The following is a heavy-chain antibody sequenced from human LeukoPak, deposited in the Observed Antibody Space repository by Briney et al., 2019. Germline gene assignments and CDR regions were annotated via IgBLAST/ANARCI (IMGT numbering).Heavy chain of an antibody. V-gene: IGHV4-34*01. CDR2: INHSGST. CDR3: ARGRIAAAGIWFDP. CDR1: GGSFSGYY. D-gene: IGHD6-13*01. J-gene: IGHJ5*02. Sequence: PSETLSLTCAVYGGSFSGYYWSWIRQPPGKGPEWIGEINHSGSTNYNPSLKSRVTISVDTSKNQFSLKLSSVTAADTAVYYCARGRIAAAGIWFDPWGQGTLVTVSS.